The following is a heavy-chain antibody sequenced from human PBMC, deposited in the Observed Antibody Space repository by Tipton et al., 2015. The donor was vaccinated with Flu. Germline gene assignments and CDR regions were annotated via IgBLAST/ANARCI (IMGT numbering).Heavy chain of an antibody. CDR1: GFTFSSYE. CDR2: ISSSGSTI. CDR3: ARGSVLRYFGWLFNWFVP. J-gene: IGHJ5*02. V-gene: IGHV3-48*03. Sequence: SLRLSCAASGFTFSSYEMNWVRQAPGKGLEWVSYISSSGSTIYYADSVKGRFTISRDNAKNSLYLQMNSLRAEDTAVYYCARGSVLRYFGWLFNWFVPWGQGTLVPVSS. D-gene: IGHD3-9*01.